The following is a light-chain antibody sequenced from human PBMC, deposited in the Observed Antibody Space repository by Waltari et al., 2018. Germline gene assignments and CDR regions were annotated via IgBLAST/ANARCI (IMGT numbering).Light chain of an antibody. Sequence: EVVLTQSPDFQSVTPKENVTITFRASQSVGSSLHWYQQKPNQSPKLLIKYASQSFSGVPSRFSGSGSGTDFTLTINSLEAEDAATYYCHQSRSLPETFGQGTKLEIK. CDR3: HQSRSLPET. J-gene: IGKJ2*01. CDR1: QSVGSS. V-gene: IGKV6-21*01. CDR2: YAS.